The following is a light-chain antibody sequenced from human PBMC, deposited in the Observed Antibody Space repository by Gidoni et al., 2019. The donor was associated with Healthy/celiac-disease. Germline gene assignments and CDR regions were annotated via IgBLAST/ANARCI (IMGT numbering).Light chain of an antibody. CDR3: QSADSSGTPV. V-gene: IGLV3-25*03. CDR2: KDS. J-gene: IGLJ2*01. CDR1: ALPKQY. Sequence: SYELTQPPSVSVSPGQTARITCSGDALPKQYAYWYQQKTGQAPVLVIYKDSERPSGIPERFSGSSSGTTVTLTISGVQAEDEADYYCQSADSSGTPVFGGGTKLTVL.